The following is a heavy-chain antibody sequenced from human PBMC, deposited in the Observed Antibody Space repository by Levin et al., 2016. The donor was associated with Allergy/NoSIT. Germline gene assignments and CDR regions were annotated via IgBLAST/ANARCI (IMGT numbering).Heavy chain of an antibody. D-gene: IGHD1-14*01. CDR3: ARDTRERTLDY. CDR2: INPNSGGT. J-gene: IGHJ4*02. Sequence: GESLKISCAASGFTFSNYGMHWVRQAPGQGLEWMGWINPNSGGTNYAQKFQGRVTLTRDTSISTAYMELSILRSEDTAVYYCARDTRERTLDYWGQGTLITVSS. CDR1: GFTFSNYG. V-gene: IGHV1-2*02.